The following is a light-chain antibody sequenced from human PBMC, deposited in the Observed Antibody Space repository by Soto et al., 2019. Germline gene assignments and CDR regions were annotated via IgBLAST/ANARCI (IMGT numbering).Light chain of an antibody. V-gene: IGKV1-39*01. J-gene: IGKJ1*01. Sequence: DIQMTQSPSSLSASVGDRVTITCRASQTINSYLNWYQQKPRKAPKLLIYAASTLQSGVPSRFSGSGSGTDFTLTISSLRPEDFATYYCQQSESTSWTFGQGTKVEVK. CDR2: AAS. CDR1: QTINSY. CDR3: QQSESTSWT.